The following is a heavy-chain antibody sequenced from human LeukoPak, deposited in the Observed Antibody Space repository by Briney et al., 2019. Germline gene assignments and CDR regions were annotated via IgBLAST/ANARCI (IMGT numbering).Heavy chain of an antibody. V-gene: IGHV3-7*01. J-gene: IGHJ4*02. Sequence: GGSLRLSCAASGFTFTRYWMCWIRQAPGKGLEWVANIHQDGSQQYYLDSVKGRFTISRDNAKNSLYLQLNSLRVEDTAVYYCKSGGAAPGSFDYWGQGTLVTVSP. CDR2: IHQDGSQQ. CDR3: KSGGAAPGSFDY. CDR1: GFTFTRYW. D-gene: IGHD1-1*01.